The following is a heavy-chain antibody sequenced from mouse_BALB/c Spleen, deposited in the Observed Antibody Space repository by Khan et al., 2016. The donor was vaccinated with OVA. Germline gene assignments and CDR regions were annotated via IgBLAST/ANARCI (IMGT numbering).Heavy chain of an antibody. V-gene: IGHV5-17*02. CDR1: GFTFSSFG. CDR3: ARGIWAWFAY. Sequence: EVELVESGGGLVQPGGSRKLACAASGFTFSSFGMHWVRQAPEKGLEWVAYISSDSITLYYADTVKGRFTISRDNPRNTLFLQMTSLRSEDTARYYCARGIWAWFAYWGQGTLVTVSA. J-gene: IGHJ3*01. CDR2: ISSDSITL. D-gene: IGHD4-1*01.